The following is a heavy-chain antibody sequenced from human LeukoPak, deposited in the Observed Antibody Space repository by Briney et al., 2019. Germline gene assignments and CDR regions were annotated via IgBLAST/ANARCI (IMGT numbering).Heavy chain of an antibody. V-gene: IGHV1-8*01. J-gene: IGHJ5*02. CDR2: MNPNSGNT. Sequence: GASVKVSCKASGYTFTSYDINWVRQATGQGLEWMGWMNPNSGNTGYAQKFQGRVTTTRNTSISTAYMELSSLRSEDTAVYYCARGIYWGLITMVRGVIPQEVFDPWGQGTLVTVSS. D-gene: IGHD3-10*01. CDR1: GYTFTSYD. CDR3: ARGIYWGLITMVRGVIPQEVFDP.